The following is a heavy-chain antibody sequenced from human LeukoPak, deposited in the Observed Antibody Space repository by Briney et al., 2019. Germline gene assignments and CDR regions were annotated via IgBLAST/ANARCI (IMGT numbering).Heavy chain of an antibody. D-gene: IGHD6-13*01. CDR1: GFTFSSYG. Sequence: GSLRLSCAASGFTFSSYGMHWVRQAPGKGPEWVAVISYDGSNKYYADSVKGRFTISRDNSKNTLYLQMNSLRAEDTAVYYCAKTRPLDSSSWSHGDYWGQGTLVTVSS. V-gene: IGHV3-30*18. CDR2: ISYDGSNK. CDR3: AKTRPLDSSSWSHGDY. J-gene: IGHJ4*02.